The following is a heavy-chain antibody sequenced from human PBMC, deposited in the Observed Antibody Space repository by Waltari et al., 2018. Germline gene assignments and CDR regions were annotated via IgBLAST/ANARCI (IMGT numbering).Heavy chain of an antibody. V-gene: IGHV1-18*01. CDR1: GYTFSDYG. CDR2: ISGNNGHT. D-gene: IGHD3-16*01. Sequence: QVQLVQSGAEVKKPGASVKVSCKASGYTFSDYGISWVRQAPGQGLEWMGWISGNNGHTNHAQKFQGRLIMTEDTSATTVYMELTYLTSDDTAVYYCARDMGIYTNYVTYWGQGTLVTVSS. J-gene: IGHJ4*02. CDR3: ARDMGIYTNYVTY.